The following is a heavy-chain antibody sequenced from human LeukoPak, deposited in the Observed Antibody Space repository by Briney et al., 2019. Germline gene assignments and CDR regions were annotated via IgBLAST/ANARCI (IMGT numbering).Heavy chain of an antibody. J-gene: IGHJ4*02. CDR2: IYSGGKT. CDR1: GFIVSYNY. V-gene: IGHV3-66*01. CDR3: AREYSGRGVFDY. Sequence: GGSLRLSCAASGFIVSYNYMSWVRQAAGKGLEWVSVIYSGGKTFYADSVKGRFTISRDNSKNTLYLQMNSLRAEDTAVYYCAREYSGRGVFDYWGQGTLVTVSS. D-gene: IGHD1-26*01.